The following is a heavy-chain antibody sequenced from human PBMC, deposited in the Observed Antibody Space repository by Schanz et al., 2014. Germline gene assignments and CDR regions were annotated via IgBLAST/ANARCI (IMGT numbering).Heavy chain of an antibody. Sequence: VQLVESGGGVVQPGRSLRLSCAASGFTFSTHAMHWVRQAPGKGLEWVGVISYDGSKKSYADSVKGRFTISRDNAKNTLYLQMNSLRAEDTAVYYCARGRVLESWGQGTLVTVSS. V-gene: IGHV3-33*08. CDR1: GFTFSTHA. CDR2: ISYDGSKK. D-gene: IGHD1-1*01. J-gene: IGHJ5*02. CDR3: ARGRVLES.